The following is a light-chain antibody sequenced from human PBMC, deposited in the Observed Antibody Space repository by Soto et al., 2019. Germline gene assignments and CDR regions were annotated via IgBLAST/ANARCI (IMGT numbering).Light chain of an antibody. CDR1: SSNIGSNY. Sequence: LTQPPSASGTPGQRVTISCSGSSSNIGSNYVYWYQHLPGTAPKLLVYRNNQRPSGVPDRFSGSKSGTSASLAISGLRSEDEADYYCAAWDDSLSGFVFGTGTKLTVL. CDR2: RNN. J-gene: IGLJ1*01. CDR3: AAWDDSLSGFV. V-gene: IGLV1-47*01.